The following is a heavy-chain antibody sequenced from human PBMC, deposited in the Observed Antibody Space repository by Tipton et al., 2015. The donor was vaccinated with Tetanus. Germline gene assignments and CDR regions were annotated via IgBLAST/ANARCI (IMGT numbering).Heavy chain of an antibody. CDR1: GEALGNGDYY. CDR2: IYYSGST. V-gene: IGHV4-30-4*01. Sequence: GEALGNGDYYWSWIRQPPGKGLESIGYIYYSGSTYYNPSLKSRVTISVDTSKNQFSLRLSSVTAADTAVYYCVRDHARACGGDCYPGGFDIWGQGTMVSVSS. CDR3: VRDHARACGGDCYPGGFDI. D-gene: IGHD2-21*02. J-gene: IGHJ3*02.